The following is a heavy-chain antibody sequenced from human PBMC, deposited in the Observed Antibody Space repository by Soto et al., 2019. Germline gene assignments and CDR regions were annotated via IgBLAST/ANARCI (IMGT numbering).Heavy chain of an antibody. CDR1: GSGFIRSG. V-gene: IGHV1-58*02. CDR3: SADRPDIGVGWWV. Sequence: ASVKVSCKASGSGFIRSGIQWVRQAHGQRLEWIGWIVVASGQTNYAQNFRGRVAITRDTSTATAYIELTGLTSEDTAVYFCSADRPDIGVGWWVRGQGTTVTVSS. J-gene: IGHJ6*02. D-gene: IGHD2-15*01. CDR2: IVVASGQT.